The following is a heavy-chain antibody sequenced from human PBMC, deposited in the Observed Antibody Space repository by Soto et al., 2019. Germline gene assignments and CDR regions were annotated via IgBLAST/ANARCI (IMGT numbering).Heavy chain of an antibody. CDR1: GYTFTSYY. CDR3: ARVRSYGSGSFYHYYGMDV. D-gene: IGHD3-10*01. J-gene: IGHJ6*02. Sequence: GASVKVSCKASGYTFTSYYMHWVRQAPGQGLEWMGIINPSGGSTSYAQKFQGRVTMTRDTSTSTVYVELSSLRSEDTAVYYFARVRSYGSGSFYHYYGMDVWGQGTTVTVSS. V-gene: IGHV1-46*01. CDR2: INPSGGST.